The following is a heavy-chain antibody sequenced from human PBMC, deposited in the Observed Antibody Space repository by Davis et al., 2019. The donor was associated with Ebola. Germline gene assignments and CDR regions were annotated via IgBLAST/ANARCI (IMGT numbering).Heavy chain of an antibody. CDR2: IYYSGST. CDR1: GGSISSYY. D-gene: IGHD2-2*01. V-gene: IGHV4-59*12. CDR3: ARRNRHCSSTSCRNWFDP. J-gene: IGHJ5*02. Sequence: SETLSLTCTVSGGSISSYYWSWIRQPPGKGLEWIGYIYYSGSTNYNPSLKSRVTISVDTSKNQFSLKLRSVTAADTAVYYCARRNRHCSSTSCRNWFDPWGQGTLVTVSS.